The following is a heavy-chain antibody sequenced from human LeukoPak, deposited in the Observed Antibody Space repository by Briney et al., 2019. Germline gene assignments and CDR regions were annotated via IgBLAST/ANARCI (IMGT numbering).Heavy chain of an antibody. Sequence: HPGGSLRLSCAASGFTFSSYEMNWVGQAPGKGLEWVSYISSSGSTIYYADSVKGRFTISRDNAKNSLYLQMNSLRAEDTAVYYCARVDTAMVGVPEGFHYWGQGTLVTVSS. CDR2: ISSSGSTI. J-gene: IGHJ4*02. D-gene: IGHD5-18*01. V-gene: IGHV3-48*03. CDR3: ARVDTAMVGVPEGFHY. CDR1: GFTFSSYE.